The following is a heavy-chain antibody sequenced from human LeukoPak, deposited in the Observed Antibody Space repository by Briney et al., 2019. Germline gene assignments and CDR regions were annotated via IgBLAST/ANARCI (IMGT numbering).Heavy chain of an antibody. D-gene: IGHD3-10*01. CDR1: GGSFSGYY. V-gene: IGHV4-34*01. CDR3: ASRLWFGELLR. CDR2: INHSGST. Sequence: SETLSLTCAVYGGSFSGYYWSWIRHPPGKGLEWIGEINHSGSTNYNPSLKSRVTISVDTSKNQFSLKLSSVTAADTAVYYCASRLWFGELLRWGQGTLVTVSS. J-gene: IGHJ4*02.